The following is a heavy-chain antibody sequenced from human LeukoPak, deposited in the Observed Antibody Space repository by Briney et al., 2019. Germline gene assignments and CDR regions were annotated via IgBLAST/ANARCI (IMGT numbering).Heavy chain of an antibody. CDR3: AKAVVVVAATFFDY. D-gene: IGHD2-15*01. J-gene: IGHJ4*02. Sequence: GGSLRLSCAASGFTLSSYSMRWVRQAPGKGLEWVSAISGSGGSTYYADSVKGRLTISRDNSKNTLYLQMNSLRAEDTAVYYCAKAVVVVAATFFDYWGQGTLVTVSS. CDR1: GFTLSSYS. V-gene: IGHV3-23*01. CDR2: ISGSGGST.